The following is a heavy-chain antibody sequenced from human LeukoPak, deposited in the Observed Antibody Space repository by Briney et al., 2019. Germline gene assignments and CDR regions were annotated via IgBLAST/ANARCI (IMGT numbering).Heavy chain of an antibody. CDR3: ARGTYSSSKYFQH. D-gene: IGHD6-6*01. CDR2: ISSSSSTI. CDR1: VFTFSSYS. J-gene: IGHJ1*01. V-gene: IGHV3-48*01. Sequence: GGSLRLSCAASVFTFSSYSMNWVRQAPGKGLAWVSYISSSSSTIYYADSVKGRFTISRDNAKNSLYLQMNSLRAEDTAVYYCARGTYSSSKYFQHWGQGTLVTVSS.